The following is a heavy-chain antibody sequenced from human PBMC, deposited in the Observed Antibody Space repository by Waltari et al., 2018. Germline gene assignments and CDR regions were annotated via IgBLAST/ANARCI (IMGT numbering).Heavy chain of an antibody. J-gene: IGHJ4*02. D-gene: IGHD3-3*01. CDR3: AKSAGGFYDY. V-gene: IGHV3-23*03. CDR1: GFTFSSYA. CDR2: IYSDDST. Sequence: EVQLLESGGGLVQPGGSLRLSWAASGFTFSSYAIHWVRQAPGKGLEWVSAIYSDDSTHYADSVKGRFLISRDNSKKTVYLEINGLRGEDTAIYYCAKSAGGFYDYWGQGTLVTVSS.